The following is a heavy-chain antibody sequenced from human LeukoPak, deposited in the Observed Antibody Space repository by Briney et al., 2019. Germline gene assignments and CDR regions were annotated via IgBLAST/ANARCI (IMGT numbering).Heavy chain of an antibody. CDR2: ISSSSSTI. CDR1: GFTFSSYS. D-gene: IGHD3-22*01. Sequence: GGSLRLSCAASGFTFSSYSMNWVRQAPGKGLEWVSYISSSSSTIYYADSVKGRFTISRDNAKNSLYLQMNSLRDEDTAVYYCARDGGGYYYDSSGYCDYWGQGTLVTVSS. J-gene: IGHJ4*02. V-gene: IGHV3-48*02. CDR3: ARDGGGYYYDSSGYCDY.